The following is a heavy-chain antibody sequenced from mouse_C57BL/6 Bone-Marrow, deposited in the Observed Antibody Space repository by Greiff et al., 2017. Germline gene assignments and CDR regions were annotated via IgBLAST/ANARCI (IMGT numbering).Heavy chain of an antibody. CDR1: GFTFSSYA. D-gene: IGHD2-10*02. Sequence: DVKLVESGGGLVKPGGSLKLSCAASGFTFSSYAMSWVRQTPDKRLEWVATISDGGSYTYYPDNVKGRFTISRDNAKNNLYLQMSHLKSENTAMYYCARVWSKAVYFDYWGQGTTLTVSS. CDR3: ARVWSKAVYFDY. CDR2: ISDGGSYT. V-gene: IGHV5-4*03. J-gene: IGHJ2*01.